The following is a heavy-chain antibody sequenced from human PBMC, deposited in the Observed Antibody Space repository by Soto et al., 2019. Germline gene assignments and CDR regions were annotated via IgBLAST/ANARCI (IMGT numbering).Heavy chain of an antibody. D-gene: IGHD1-1*01. V-gene: IGHV3-23*01. CDR2: LSGSGTMR. J-gene: IGHJ4*02. CDR1: GFSFRNYA. Sequence: PGVSLRLSCAASGFSFRNYAMTWVRQAPGKGLEWVSGLSGSGTMRYYADSVRGRFIISRDNAKNTLFLQMDNLRVEDSAVYYCAKEAEENENVPIPGDNWGQGTPVTVSS. CDR3: AKEAEENENVPIPGDN.